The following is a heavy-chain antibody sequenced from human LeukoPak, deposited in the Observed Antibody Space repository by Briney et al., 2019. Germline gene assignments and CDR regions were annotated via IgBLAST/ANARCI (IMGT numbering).Heavy chain of an antibody. CDR1: GFTFSSYW. CDR2: IKQDGSEK. J-gene: IGHJ3*02. D-gene: IGHD2-15*01. Sequence: GGSLRLSCTASGFTFSSYWMTWVRQAPGKGLEWVANIKQDGSEKYYVDSVKGRFNISRDNAKNTLYLQMDSLRAEDTAVYYCARHRSGGSQDDAFDIWGQGTMVTVSS. V-gene: IGHV3-7*01. CDR3: ARHRSGGSQDDAFDI.